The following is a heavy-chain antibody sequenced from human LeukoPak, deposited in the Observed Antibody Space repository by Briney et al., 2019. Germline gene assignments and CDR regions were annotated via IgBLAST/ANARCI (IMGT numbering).Heavy chain of an antibody. CDR1: GYTFTGYY. J-gene: IGHJ5*02. CDR2: INHNSGGI. D-gene: IGHD3-10*01. Sequence: ASVKVSCKASGYTFTGYYMHWVRQAPGQGLEWMGWINHNSGGINYAQKFQGRVTMTRDTSISTAYMELSRLRSDDTAVYYCARDGLRGVTMVRGVIYNWFDPWGQGTLVTVSS. V-gene: IGHV1-2*02. CDR3: ARDGLRGVTMVRGVIYNWFDP.